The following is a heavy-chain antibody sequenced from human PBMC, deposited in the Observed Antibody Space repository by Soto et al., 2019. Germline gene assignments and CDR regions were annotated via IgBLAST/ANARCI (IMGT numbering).Heavy chain of an antibody. CDR2: ITDTGGDA. Sequence: GGSLRLSCVASGLTFGSRAMTWVRQAPGEGLQWVSTITDTGGDAKYADSVRGRFVISRDNSKKTLYLQMTSLTAEDSSMYYCARGSTDSYPGSRIFDFWGRGTLVTVS. D-gene: IGHD3-10*01. J-gene: IGHJ4*02. CDR3: ARGSTDSYPGSRIFDF. CDR1: GLTFGSRA. V-gene: IGHV3-23*01.